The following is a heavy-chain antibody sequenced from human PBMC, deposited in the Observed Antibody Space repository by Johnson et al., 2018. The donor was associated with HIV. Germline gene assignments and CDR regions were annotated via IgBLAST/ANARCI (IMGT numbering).Heavy chain of an antibody. CDR1: GFTFSSYA. CDR2: IRSEPNNFAT. CDR3: TRTDDTYHYETGGYIDAFDI. Sequence: VQLVESGGGVVQPGRSLKLSCSASGFTFSSYALHWVRQAPGKGLEWVGRIRSEPNNFATAYAASVKARFTISRDDSKNTAFLQMNSLTTEDTAVYYCTRTDDTYHYETGGYIDAFDIWGQGTMVTVSS. V-gene: IGHV3-73*01. J-gene: IGHJ3*02. D-gene: IGHD3-22*01.